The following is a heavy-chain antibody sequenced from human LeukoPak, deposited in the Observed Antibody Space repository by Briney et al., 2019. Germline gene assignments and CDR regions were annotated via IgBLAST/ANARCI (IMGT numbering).Heavy chain of an antibody. CDR1: GFTFSSSA. Sequence: GGSLRLSCAASGFTFSSSAMSWVRQVPGKGLEWVAVISYDGSNKYYADSVKGRFTISRDNSKNTLYLQMNSLRAEDTAVYYCASNSGSENWGQGTLVTVSS. V-gene: IGHV3-30*03. CDR2: ISYDGSNK. D-gene: IGHD1-26*01. CDR3: ASNSGSEN. J-gene: IGHJ4*02.